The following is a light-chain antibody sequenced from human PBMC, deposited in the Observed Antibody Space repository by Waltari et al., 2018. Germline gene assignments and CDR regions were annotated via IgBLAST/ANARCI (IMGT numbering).Light chain of an antibody. CDR1: SSNFGAGYD. J-gene: IGLJ2*01. CDR3: QSYDTSLRAV. Sequence: QSVLTQPPSVSGAPGQRITIPCTGSSSNFGAGYDVLWYRQHPGTAPKLLIYGNDKRPSGVPDRFSGSKSGTSASLGITGLQAEDEADYYCQSYDTSLRAVFGGGTKVIVL. CDR2: GND. V-gene: IGLV1-40*01.